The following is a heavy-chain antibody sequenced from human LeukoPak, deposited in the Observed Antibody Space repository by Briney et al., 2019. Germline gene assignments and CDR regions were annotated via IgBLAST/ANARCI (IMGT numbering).Heavy chain of an antibody. V-gene: IGHV4-34*01. CDR2: INLRRST. Sequence: PSGTLSLTCAVYGGSFSDYYWNWIRQSTGKGLEWIGEINLRRSTTYNPSLKSRVTISLDASKSQLSLKLSSVTAADTAVYYCARGSITRDAYSVSGLLENWGQGTLVIVSS. CDR3: ARGSITRDAYSVSGLLEN. J-gene: IGHJ4*02. CDR1: GGSFSDYY. D-gene: IGHD5-24*01.